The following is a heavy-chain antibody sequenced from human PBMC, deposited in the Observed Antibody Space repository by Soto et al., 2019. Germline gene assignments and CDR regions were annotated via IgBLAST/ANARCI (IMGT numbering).Heavy chain of an antibody. Sequence: SETLSLTCTVSGGSISSGDYYWSWIRQPPGKGLEWIGYIYYSGSTYYNPSLKSRVTISVDTSKNQFSLKLSSVTAADTAVYFCAREDYYDSSGYMFAPWGQGTLVPVSS. V-gene: IGHV4-30-4*01. CDR3: AREDYYDSSGYMFAP. CDR1: GGSISSGDYY. D-gene: IGHD3-22*01. CDR2: IYYSGST. J-gene: IGHJ5*02.